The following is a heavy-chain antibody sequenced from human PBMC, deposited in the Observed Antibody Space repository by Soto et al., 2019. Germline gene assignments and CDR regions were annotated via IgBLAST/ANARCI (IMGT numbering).Heavy chain of an antibody. J-gene: IGHJ6*02. V-gene: IGHV1-69*06. CDR1: GGTFSSYA. CDR3: ARGDDILTGYYPSYYYVMDV. D-gene: IGHD3-9*01. Sequence: QVQLVQSGAEVKKPGSSVKVSCKASGGTFSSYAISWVRQAPGQGLEWMGGIIPIFGTANYAQKFQGRVTNTADKSTSTAYMELSSLRSEDTAVYYCARGDDILTGYYPSYYYVMDVWGQGTTVTVS. CDR2: IIPIFGTA.